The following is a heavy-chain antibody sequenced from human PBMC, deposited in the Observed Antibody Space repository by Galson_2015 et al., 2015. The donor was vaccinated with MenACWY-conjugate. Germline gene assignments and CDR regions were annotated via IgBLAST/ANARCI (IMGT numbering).Heavy chain of an antibody. J-gene: IGHJ4*02. CDR3: ARGGFYESIDF. D-gene: IGHD5/OR15-5a*01. CDR2: INNDGTTT. V-gene: IGHV3-74*01. Sequence: SLRLSCAASGFTFSTFWTFWVRQAPGKGLVWVSHINNDGTTTNYADSVKGRFTISRDNAKNTSFLQMNSLRAEDRAVYYCARGGFYESIDFWGQGTLVAVSS. CDR1: GFTFSTFW.